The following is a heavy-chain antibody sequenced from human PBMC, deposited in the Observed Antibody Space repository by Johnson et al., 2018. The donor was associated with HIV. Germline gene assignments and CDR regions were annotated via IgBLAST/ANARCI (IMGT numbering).Heavy chain of an antibody. CDR3: AKGRKWNDVGNDALDI. J-gene: IGHJ3*02. CDR1: GFTFDDYA. Sequence: VQLVESGGGVVRPGGSLRLSCAASGFTFDDYAMHWVRQAPGKGLEWVSLISWDGGSTYYADSVKGRFTISRDNSKSTVFLQMSNLRPEDTAVYYCAKGRKWNDVGNDALDIWGQGTMVTVSS. D-gene: IGHD1-1*01. CDR2: ISWDGGST. V-gene: IGHV3-43D*03.